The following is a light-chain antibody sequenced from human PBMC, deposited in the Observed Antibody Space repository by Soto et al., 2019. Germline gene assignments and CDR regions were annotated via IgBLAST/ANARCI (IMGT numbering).Light chain of an antibody. Sequence: DIQMTQSPSTLSESVVDRITITCRTSQNIGSWLAWYQQKPGKAPKVLIYKASTLKSGVPSRFIGSGSGTEFTLTISSLQSDDFATYYCQQYNSYSRAFGQGTKVDIK. V-gene: IGKV1-5*03. CDR3: QQYNSYSRA. CDR2: KAS. CDR1: QNIGSW. J-gene: IGKJ1*01.